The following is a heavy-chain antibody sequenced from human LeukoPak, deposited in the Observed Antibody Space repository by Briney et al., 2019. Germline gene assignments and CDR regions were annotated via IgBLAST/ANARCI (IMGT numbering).Heavy chain of an antibody. Sequence: GGSLRLSCEASGFTLSNYWMNWVRQAPGKGLVWVSHINSDASNIKYADSVKGRFTISRDNAKNTLYLQMNSLRAEDTAVYYCARIYTGDIDYWGQGTLVTVSS. J-gene: IGHJ4*02. CDR3: ARIYTGDIDY. V-gene: IGHV3-74*01. D-gene: IGHD3-10*01. CDR2: INSDASNI. CDR1: GFTLSNYW.